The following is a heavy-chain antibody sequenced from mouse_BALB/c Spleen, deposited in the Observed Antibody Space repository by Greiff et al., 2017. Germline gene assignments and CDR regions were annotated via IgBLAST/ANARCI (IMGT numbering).Heavy chain of an antibody. J-gene: IGHJ1*01. Sequence: QVQLKESGPELVKPGASVKISCKASGYAFSSSWMNWVKQRPGQGLEWIGRIYPGDGDTNYNGKFKGKATLTADKSSSTAYMQLSSLTSVDSAVYFCARKEGYFDVWGAGTTVTVSS. CDR2: IYPGDGDT. CDR1: GYAFSSSW. CDR3: ARKEGYFDV. V-gene: IGHV1-82*01.